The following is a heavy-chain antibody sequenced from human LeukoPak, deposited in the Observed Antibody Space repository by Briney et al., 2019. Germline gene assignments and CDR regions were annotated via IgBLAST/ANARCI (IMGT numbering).Heavy chain of an antibody. J-gene: IGHJ6*02. Sequence: TLSLTCDVSGGSISSGGYSWSWIPQPPGKGLEWIGDIYHSGSTYYNPSLKSRVTISVDRSKNQFSLKLSSVTAADTAVYYCARAPRGGSFYYYGMDVWGQGTTVTVSS. CDR3: ARAPRGGSFYYYGMDV. CDR2: IYHSGST. V-gene: IGHV4-30-2*01. D-gene: IGHD3-16*01. CDR1: GGSISSGGYS.